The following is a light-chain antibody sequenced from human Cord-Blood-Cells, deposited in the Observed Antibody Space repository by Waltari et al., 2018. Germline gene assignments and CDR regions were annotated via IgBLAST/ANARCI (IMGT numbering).Light chain of an antibody. CDR3: CSYAGSYTYV. V-gene: IGLV2-11*01. J-gene: IGLJ1*01. Sequence: QSALTQPRSVSGSPGQSVTISCTGTSSDVGGYNSVSWYQQHPGKAPKLMIYDVSKRPSGVPDRFSGSKSGNTASLTISGLQAEDEADYYCCSYAGSYTYVVGTGTKVTVL. CDR2: DVS. CDR1: SSDVGGYNS.